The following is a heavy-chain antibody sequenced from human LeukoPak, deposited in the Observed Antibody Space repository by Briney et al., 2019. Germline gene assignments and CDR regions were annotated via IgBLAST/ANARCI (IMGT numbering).Heavy chain of an antibody. CDR3: ARATVAYCGGDCYSGDFDY. J-gene: IGHJ4*02. Sequence: GASVKVSCTASGYTFTSYGISWVRQAPGQGLEWMGWISAYNGNTNYAQKLQGRVTMTTDTSTSTAYMELRSLRSDDTAVYYCARATVAYCGGDCYSGDFDYWGQGTLVTVSS. CDR1: GYTFTSYG. CDR2: ISAYNGNT. V-gene: IGHV1-18*01. D-gene: IGHD2-21*02.